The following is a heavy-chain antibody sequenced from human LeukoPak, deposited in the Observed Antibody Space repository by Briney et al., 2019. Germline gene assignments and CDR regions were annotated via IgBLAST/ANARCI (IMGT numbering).Heavy chain of an antibody. CDR2: INPNSGGT. J-gene: IGHJ4*02. CDR3: ARDSGMDYYDSSGYYYVLLRN. CDR1: GYTFTGYY. V-gene: IGHV1-2*02. D-gene: IGHD3-22*01. Sequence: ASVKVSCKASGYTFTGYYMHWVRQAPGQGLEWMGWINPNSGGTNYTQKFQGRVAMTRDTSISTAYMELSRLRSDDTAVYYCARDSGMDYYDSSGYYYVLLRNWGQGTLITVSS.